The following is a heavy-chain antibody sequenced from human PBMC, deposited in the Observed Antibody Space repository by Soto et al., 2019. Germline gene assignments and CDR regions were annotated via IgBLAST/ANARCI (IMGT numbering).Heavy chain of an antibody. Sequence: PGESLKISCKGSGYSFTNCWIAWLRQMPGKGLEYMGIIYPADSDTRYSPSFQGQVTISADKSINTAYLHWNTLKASDTAMFYCARDLSGSYNFDSWGQGTLVTVSS. CDR1: GYSFTNCW. CDR3: ARDLSGSYNFDS. CDR2: IYPADSDT. D-gene: IGHD1-26*01. V-gene: IGHV5-51*03. J-gene: IGHJ4*02.